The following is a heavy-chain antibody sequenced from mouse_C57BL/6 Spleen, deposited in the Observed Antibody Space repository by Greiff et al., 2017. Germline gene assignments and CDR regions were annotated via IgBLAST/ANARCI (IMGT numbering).Heavy chain of an antibody. V-gene: IGHV1-15*01. CDR3: TRKGGFAY. CDR2: IDPETGGT. J-gene: IGHJ3*01. CDR1: GYTFTDYE. Sequence: QVQLQQSGAELVRPGASVTLSCKASGYTFTDYEMHWVKQTPVHGLAWIGAIDPETGGTAYNQKFKGKAILTADKSASTAYMELRSLTSEDSGVYYCTRKGGFAYWGQGTLVTVSA.